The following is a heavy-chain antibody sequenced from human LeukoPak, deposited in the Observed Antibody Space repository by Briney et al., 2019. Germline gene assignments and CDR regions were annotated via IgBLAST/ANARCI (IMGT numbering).Heavy chain of an antibody. Sequence: SETLSLTCTVSGGSISSYYWSWIRQPPGKGLEWIGYIYYTGSTNYNPSLKSRVTISVDTSKNQFSLKLSSVTAADTAVYYCARVRLLWFGETGWFDPWGQGTLVTVSS. CDR3: ARVRLLWFGETGWFDP. V-gene: IGHV4-59*08. CDR1: GGSISSYY. D-gene: IGHD3-10*01. J-gene: IGHJ5*02. CDR2: IYYTGST.